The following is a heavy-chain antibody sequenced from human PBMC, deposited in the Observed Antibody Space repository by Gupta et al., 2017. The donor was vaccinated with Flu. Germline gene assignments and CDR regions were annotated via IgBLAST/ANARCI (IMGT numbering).Heavy chain of an antibody. J-gene: IGHJ5*02. CDR1: GGSFSGYY. Sequence: QVQLQQWGAGLLKPSETLSLTCAVYGGSFSGYYWSWIRQPPGKGLEWIGEINHSGSTNYNPSLKSRVTISVDTSKNQFSLKLSSVTAADTAVYYCARTFRGRGVIITQYNWFDPWGQGTLVTVSS. CDR2: INHSGST. CDR3: ARTFRGRGVIITQYNWFDP. D-gene: IGHD3-10*01. V-gene: IGHV4-34*01.